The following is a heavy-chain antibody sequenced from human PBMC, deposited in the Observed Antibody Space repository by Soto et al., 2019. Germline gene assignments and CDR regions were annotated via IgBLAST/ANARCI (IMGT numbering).Heavy chain of an antibody. D-gene: IGHD1-26*01. V-gene: IGHV4-30-4*01. CDR2: IYYSGST. Sequence: QVQLQESGPGLVKPSQTLSLTCTVSGGSISSGDYYWSWIRQPPGKGLEWIGYIYYSGSTYYNPSLKSRVTISVDPSKNQCSLKLSSVTAADTAVYYCARVGGIVGATTHDYWGQGTLVTVSS. J-gene: IGHJ4*02. CDR3: ARVGGIVGATTHDY. CDR1: GGSISSGDYY.